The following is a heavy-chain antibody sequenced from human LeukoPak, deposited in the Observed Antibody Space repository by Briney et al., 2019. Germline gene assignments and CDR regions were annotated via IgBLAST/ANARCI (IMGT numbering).Heavy chain of an antibody. J-gene: IGHJ6*02. CDR3: ARAVAGNNYYYYYNMDV. Sequence: VASVKVSCKASGYTFINYGINWVRQASGQGLEWMGWMNPNSGNTGYAQKFQGRVTLTSNTSITTAYMELSSLRSEDTAVYYCARAVAGNNYYYYYNMDVWGQGTTVTVSS. V-gene: IGHV1-8*01. CDR2: MNPNSGNT. D-gene: IGHD6-19*01. CDR1: GYTFINYG.